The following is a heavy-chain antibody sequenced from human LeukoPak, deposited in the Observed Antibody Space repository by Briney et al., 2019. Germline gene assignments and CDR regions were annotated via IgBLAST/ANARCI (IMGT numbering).Heavy chain of an antibody. V-gene: IGHV3-23*01. CDR3: AKDGERYGSGSINWFGP. J-gene: IGHJ5*02. CDR1: GFTFSSYA. D-gene: IGHD3-10*01. CDR2: ISGSGGST. Sequence: GGSLRLSCAASGFTFSSYAMSWVRQAPGKGLEWVSAISGSGGSTYYADSVKGRFTISRDNSKNTLYLQMNSLRAEDTAVYYCAKDGERYGSGSINWFGPWGQGTLVTVSS.